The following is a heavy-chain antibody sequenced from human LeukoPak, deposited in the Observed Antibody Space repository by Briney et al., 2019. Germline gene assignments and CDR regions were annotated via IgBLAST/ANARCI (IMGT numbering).Heavy chain of an antibody. Sequence: GASVKVSCKASGYTFIAYYIHWVRQAPGQGLEWMEWINPNSGGTNYAQKFQGRVTMTRDTSISTAYMDLSRLRSGDTAVYYCARGMGVLVPAATWFDPWGQGTLVTVSS. CDR2: INPNSGGT. CDR3: ARGMGVLVPAATWFDP. J-gene: IGHJ5*02. V-gene: IGHV1-2*02. D-gene: IGHD2-2*01. CDR1: GYTFIAYY.